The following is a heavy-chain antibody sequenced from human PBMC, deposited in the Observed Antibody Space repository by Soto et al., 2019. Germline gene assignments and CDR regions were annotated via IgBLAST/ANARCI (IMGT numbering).Heavy chain of an antibody. CDR3: TTAPDGIVVVVAAIDAFDI. CDR2: IKSKTDGGTT. D-gene: IGHD2-15*01. V-gene: IGHV3-15*01. Sequence: GGSLRLSCAASGFTFSNAWMSWVRQAPGKGLEWVGRIKSKTDGGTTDYAAPVKGRFTISRDDSKNTLYLQMNSLKTEDTAVYYCTTAPDGIVVVVAAIDAFDIWGQGTMVTVSS. J-gene: IGHJ3*02. CDR1: GFTFSNAW.